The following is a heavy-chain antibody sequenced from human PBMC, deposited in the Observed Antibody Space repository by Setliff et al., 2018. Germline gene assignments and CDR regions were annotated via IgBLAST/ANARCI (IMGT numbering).Heavy chain of an antibody. CDR3: AGRPQNTPMGPCDY. CDR1: GGSFSGYY. V-gene: IGHV4-34*01. CDR2: INHSGRV. Sequence: PSETLSLTCAVYGGSFSGYYWIWIRQSPGKGLEWIGEINHSGRVNYNPSFESRVTISVDTSKKQFSLNLRSVTAADTAVYYCAGRPQNTPMGPCDYWGQGTLVTVSS. J-gene: IGHJ4*02. D-gene: IGHD5-18*01.